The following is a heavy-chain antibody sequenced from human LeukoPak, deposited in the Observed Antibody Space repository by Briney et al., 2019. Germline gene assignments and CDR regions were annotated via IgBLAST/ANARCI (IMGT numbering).Heavy chain of an antibody. Sequence: PGGSLRLSCAASGFTFSSYGMNWVRQAPGKGLEWVSSISSSSSYIYYADSVKGRFTISRDNAKNSLYLQMNSLRAEDTAVYYCARDRQGSGSYLFDYWGQRTLVTVSS. J-gene: IGHJ4*02. CDR1: GFTFSSYG. D-gene: IGHD3-10*01. V-gene: IGHV3-21*01. CDR3: ARDRQGSGSYLFDY. CDR2: ISSSSSYI.